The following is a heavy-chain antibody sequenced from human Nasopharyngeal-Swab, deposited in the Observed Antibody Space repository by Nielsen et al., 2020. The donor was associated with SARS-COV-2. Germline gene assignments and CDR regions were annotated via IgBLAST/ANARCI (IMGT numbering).Heavy chain of an antibody. V-gene: IGHV1-69*13. CDR3: AGGVWYYDFWHPFDY. D-gene: IGHD3-3*01. CDR2: IIPIFGTA. Sequence: VKGSCKASGGTFSSYAISWVRQGPGQGLEWMGGIIPIFGTANDAQKFQGRVTITADESTSTAYMELSSLRSEDTAVYYCAGGVWYYDFWHPFDYWGQGTLVTVSS. J-gene: IGHJ4*02. CDR1: GGTFSSYA.